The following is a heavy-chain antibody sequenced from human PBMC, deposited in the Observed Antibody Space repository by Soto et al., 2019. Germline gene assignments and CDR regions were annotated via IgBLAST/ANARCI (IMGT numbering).Heavy chain of an antibody. CDR3: AHRYCTHGVCRDFDY. Sequence: QITLKESGPTLVKPTQTLTLTCTFSGFSLTTSGVSVGWIRQPPGKALEWLALIYWDDDRRYSPSLNSRLTITQDTSKNHLVLTMTNMDPVYTATDSCAHRYCTHGVCRDFDYWGQGTLVTVSS. D-gene: IGHD2-8*01. J-gene: IGHJ4*02. CDR1: GFSLTTSGVS. CDR2: IYWDDDR. V-gene: IGHV2-5*02.